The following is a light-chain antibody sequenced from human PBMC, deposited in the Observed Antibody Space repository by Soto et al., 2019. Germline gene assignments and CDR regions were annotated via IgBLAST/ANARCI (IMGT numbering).Light chain of an antibody. V-gene: IGKV3-15*01. CDR3: QQYNSYSMYT. J-gene: IGKJ2*01. CDR1: QSVSST. CDR2: GAS. Sequence: EIVMTQSPATLSVSPGERATLSCRASQSVSSTLAWYQHKPGQAPRLLIYGASARATGIPARFSGSGSGTEFTLTISSLQSEDFAVYYCQQYNSYSMYTFGQGTKLEIK.